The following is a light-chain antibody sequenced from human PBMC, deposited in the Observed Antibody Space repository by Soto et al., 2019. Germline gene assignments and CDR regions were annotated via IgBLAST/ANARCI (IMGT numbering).Light chain of an antibody. CDR2: SNN. J-gene: IGLJ2*01. V-gene: IGLV1-44*01. Sequence: SVLTKPPSASGTPGQRVTISCSGSSSNIGSNTVNWYQQLPGTAPKLLIYSNNQRPSGVPDRFSGSKSGTSASLAISGLQSEDEADYYCAAWDDSLNGRMVFGGGTKLTVL. CDR3: AAWDDSLNGRMV. CDR1: SSNIGSNT.